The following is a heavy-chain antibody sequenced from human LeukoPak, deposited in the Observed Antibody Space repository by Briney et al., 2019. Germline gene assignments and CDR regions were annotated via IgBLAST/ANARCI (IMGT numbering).Heavy chain of an antibody. CDR2: INNSSSYI. CDR1: GFTFSNYA. CDR3: ARPPTVKTPDFDY. D-gene: IGHD4-11*01. Sequence: GGSLRLSCTASGFTFSNYAMNWVRQAPGKGLEWVSSINNSSSYIFYADSVKGRFTISRDNAKNSLYLQMNNLRADDTALYYCARPPTVKTPDFDYWGQGTLVIVSS. V-gene: IGHV3-21*01. J-gene: IGHJ4*02.